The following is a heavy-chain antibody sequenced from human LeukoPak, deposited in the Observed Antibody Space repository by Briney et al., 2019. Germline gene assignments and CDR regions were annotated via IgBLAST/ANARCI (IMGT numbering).Heavy chain of an antibody. J-gene: IGHJ4*02. V-gene: IGHV4-34*01. D-gene: IGHD3-22*01. Sequence: SETLSLTCAVYGGSFSGYYWSWIRQPPGKGLGWIGEINHSGSTNYNPSLKSRVTISVDTSKNQFSLKLSSVTAADTAVYYCARRRRYYYDSSGYYPAIFDYWGQGTLVTVSS. CDR2: INHSGST. CDR3: ARRRRYYYDSSGYYPAIFDY. CDR1: GGSFSGYY.